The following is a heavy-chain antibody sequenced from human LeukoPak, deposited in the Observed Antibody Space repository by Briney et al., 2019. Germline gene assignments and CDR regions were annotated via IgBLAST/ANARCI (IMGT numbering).Heavy chain of an antibody. D-gene: IGHD2-2*01. J-gene: IGHJ4*02. CDR1: GFTFCSYG. CDR3: AKGPWDCSSASCPFDY. Sequence: GGSLRLSCAASGFTFCSYGMNWVRQAPGKGLEWVAVISYDGSNKYYADSVKGRFTISRENSKNTLYLQMNSLRAEDTAVFYCAKGPWDCSSASCPFDYWGQGTLVTVSS. V-gene: IGHV3-30*18. CDR2: ISYDGSNK.